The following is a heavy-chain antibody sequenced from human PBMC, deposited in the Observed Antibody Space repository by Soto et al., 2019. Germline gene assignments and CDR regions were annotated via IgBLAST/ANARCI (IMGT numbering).Heavy chain of an antibody. CDR1: GGSISSYY. D-gene: IGHD3-3*01. CDR3: AGEARGVVIIY. J-gene: IGHJ4*02. V-gene: IGHV4-59*01. Sequence: QVQLQESGPGLVKPSETLSLTCSVSGGSISSYYWSWIRQPPGKGLEWIGYIYYSGSTNYNPSLKSRVTISVDTSKNQFSLKLSSVTAADTAVYYCAGEARGVVIIYWGQGTLVTVSS. CDR2: IYYSGST.